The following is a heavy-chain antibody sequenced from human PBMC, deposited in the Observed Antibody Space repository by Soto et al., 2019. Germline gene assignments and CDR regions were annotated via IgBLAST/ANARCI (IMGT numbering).Heavy chain of an antibody. CDR2: IIYDGSTK. J-gene: IGHJ4*02. CDR3: AKDRMGAGVRGYFDS. Sequence: QVQLVESGGGVVQPGRSLRLSCAASGFTFSSYGMHWVRQAPGKGLEWVAVIIYDGSTKYYADSVKGRFTISRDNSKSTLYLQMSSLTAEDTAVYYCAKDRMGAGVRGYFDSWGQGTLVTVSS. CDR1: GFTFSSYG. D-gene: IGHD3-10*01. V-gene: IGHV3-30*18.